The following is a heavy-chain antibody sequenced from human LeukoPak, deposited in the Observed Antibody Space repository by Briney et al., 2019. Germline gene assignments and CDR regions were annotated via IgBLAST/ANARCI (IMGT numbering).Heavy chain of an antibody. CDR2: ISYDGSYK. Sequence: GRSLRLSCAASGFTFSSYAMHWVRQAPGKGLEWVAFISYDGSYKYYADSLKGRFTISRDNSKNTLYLQMNSLRPEDTAVYYCARRETSGWYVDYWGQGTLVTVSS. V-gene: IGHV3-30*04. CDR1: GFTFSSYA. CDR3: ARRETSGWYVDY. D-gene: IGHD6-19*01. J-gene: IGHJ4*02.